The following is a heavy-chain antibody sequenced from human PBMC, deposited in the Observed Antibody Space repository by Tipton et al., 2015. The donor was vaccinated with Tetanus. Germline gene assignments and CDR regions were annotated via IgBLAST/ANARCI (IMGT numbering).Heavy chain of an antibody. CDR1: GGSISSGGYY. CDR2: IYYSGST. D-gene: IGHD1-26*01. Sequence: TLSLTCTVSGGSISSGGYYWSWIRQHPGKGLERIGDIYYSGSTYCNPSLKSRVTISVDTSKNQFSLKLNSVTAADTAVYYCARDQARGARGWNYFDYWGQGTLVSVSS. J-gene: IGHJ4*02. CDR3: ARDQARGARGWNYFDY. V-gene: IGHV4-31*03.